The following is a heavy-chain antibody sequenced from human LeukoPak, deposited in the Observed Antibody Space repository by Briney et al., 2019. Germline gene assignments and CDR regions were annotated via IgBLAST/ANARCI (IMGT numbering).Heavy chain of an antibody. CDR2: INPNRGGT. J-gene: IGHJ4*02. D-gene: IGHD6-25*01. V-gene: IGHV1-2*06. CDR1: GYTFTGYY. CDR3: ARDAAKVYYFDY. Sequence: GASVKVSCKASGYTFTGYYMHWVRQAPGQGLEWMGRINPNRGGTNYAQKFQGRATMTRDTSISTAYMELSRLRSDDTAVYYCARDAAKVYYFDYWGQGTLVTVSS.